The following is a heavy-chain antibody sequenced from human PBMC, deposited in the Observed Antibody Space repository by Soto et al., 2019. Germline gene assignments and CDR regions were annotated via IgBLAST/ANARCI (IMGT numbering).Heavy chain of an antibody. J-gene: IGHJ6*02. CDR1: GGSISSYY. Sequence: SETLSLTCTASGGSISSYYWSWIRQPPVKGLEWIGYIYYGGSTNYNPSLKSRVTISVDTSKNQFSLKLRSVTVADTAVYYCARGPVDYYYGMDVWGQGTTVTVS. CDR2: IYYGGST. CDR3: ARGPVDYYYGMDV. V-gene: IGHV4-59*01.